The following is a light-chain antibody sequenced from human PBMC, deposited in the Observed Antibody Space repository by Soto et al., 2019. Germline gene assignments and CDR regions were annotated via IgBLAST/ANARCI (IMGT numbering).Light chain of an antibody. Sequence: QAVVTQEPSLTVSPGGTVTLTCGSSTGDVISGHYPYWFQQKPGQAPTTLIYETNNRPSWTPARFSGSLLGGKAALRLSGAQPEDEAEYYCLLHYDGPWVFGGGTKLTVL. CDR2: ETN. CDR1: TGDVISGHY. V-gene: IGLV7-46*01. J-gene: IGLJ3*02. CDR3: LLHYDGPWV.